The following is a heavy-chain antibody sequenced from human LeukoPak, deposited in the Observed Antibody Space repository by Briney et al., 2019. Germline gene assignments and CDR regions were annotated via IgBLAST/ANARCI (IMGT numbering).Heavy chain of an antibody. CDR2: ISYDGSNK. Sequence: GGSQRLSCAASGFTFSSYAMHWVRQAPGKGLEWVAVISYDGSNKYYADSVKGRFTISRDNSKNTLYLQMNSLRAEDTAVYYCARDRTYYDSSGYYYYWGQGALVTVSS. J-gene: IGHJ4*02. V-gene: IGHV3-30*04. CDR3: ARDRTYYDSSGYYYY. CDR1: GFTFSSYA. D-gene: IGHD3-22*01.